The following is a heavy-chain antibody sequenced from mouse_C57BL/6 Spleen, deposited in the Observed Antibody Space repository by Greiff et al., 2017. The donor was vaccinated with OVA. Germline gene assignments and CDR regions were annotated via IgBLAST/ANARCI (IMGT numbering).Heavy chain of an antibody. D-gene: IGHD1-1*01. Sequence: VQLQQSGPGLVQPSQSLSITCTVSGFSLTSYGVHWVRQSPGKGLEWLGVIWSGGSTDYNAAFISRLSISKDNSKIQVFFKMNSQQADDTAIYYCAKGITTVEGWYFDVWGTGTTVTVSS. V-gene: IGHV2-2*01. CDR2: IWSGGST. CDR1: GFSLTSYG. J-gene: IGHJ1*03. CDR3: AKGITTVEGWYFDV.